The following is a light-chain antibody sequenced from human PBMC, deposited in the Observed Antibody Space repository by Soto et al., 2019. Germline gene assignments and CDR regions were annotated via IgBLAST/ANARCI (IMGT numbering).Light chain of an antibody. CDR3: QQYNSYSQVT. Sequence: DIQMTQSPSTLSASVGDRVTITCRASQSISSWLAWYQQKPGKAPKLLIYDASSLESGVPSRFSGSGSATEFTLIIISLQTDDFATYYYQQYNSYSQVTFGQVTKLEIK. CDR1: QSISSW. CDR2: DAS. J-gene: IGKJ2*01. V-gene: IGKV1-5*01.